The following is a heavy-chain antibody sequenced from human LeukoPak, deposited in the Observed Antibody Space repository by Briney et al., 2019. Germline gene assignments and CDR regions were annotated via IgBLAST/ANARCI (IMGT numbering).Heavy chain of an antibody. J-gene: IGHJ4*02. CDR2: INHGGST. CDR1: GGSFSGYY. V-gene: IGHV4-34*01. D-gene: IGHD3-22*01. CDR3: ARWREEYDSSGYPWYLDY. Sequence: SETLSLTCAVYGGSFSGYYWSWIRQPPGKGLEWIGEINHGGSTNYNPSLKSRVTISVDASKNQFSLKLSSVTAADTAVYYCARWREEYDSSGYPWYLDYWGQGTLVTVSS.